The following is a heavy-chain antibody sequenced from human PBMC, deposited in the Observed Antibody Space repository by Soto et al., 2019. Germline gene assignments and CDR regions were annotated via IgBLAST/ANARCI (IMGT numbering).Heavy chain of an antibody. CDR1: GFTFGNYG. CDR2: IWFDGSNK. J-gene: IGHJ5*01. V-gene: IGHV3-33*01. Sequence: GESLKISCATSGFTFGNYGVHWVRQAPGKGPEWVAGIWFDGSNKNFADSVKGRFTISRDNSKNTLYLQMNSLRAEDTAVYYCARDSDYGDMNWFDPWGQGTLVTVSS. D-gene: IGHD4-17*01. CDR3: ARDSDYGDMNWFDP.